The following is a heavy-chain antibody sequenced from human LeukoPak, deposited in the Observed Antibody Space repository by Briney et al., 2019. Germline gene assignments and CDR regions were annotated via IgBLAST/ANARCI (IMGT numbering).Heavy chain of an antibody. CDR2: ITGSSSSI. CDR1: GFTFSHYN. J-gene: IGHJ6*04. V-gene: IGHV3-48*01. D-gene: IGHD3-10*02. Sequence: GGSLRLSCAASGFTFSHYNMNWVRQAPGKGLEWVSYITGSSSSIFYADSVKGRFTISRDNAKNSLYLQMNSLRAEDTAVYYCAELGITMIGGVWGKGTTVTISS. CDR3: AELGITMIGGV.